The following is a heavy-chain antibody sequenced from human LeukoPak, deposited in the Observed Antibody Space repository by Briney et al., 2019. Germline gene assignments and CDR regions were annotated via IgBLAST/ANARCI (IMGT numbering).Heavy chain of an antibody. CDR2: ISYDGSNK. J-gene: IGHJ6*02. CDR3: AKEGIQLFQDGMDV. V-gene: IGHV3-30*18. CDR1: GFTFSSYG. D-gene: IGHD5-18*01. Sequence: GGSLRLSCAASGFTFSSYGMHWVRQAPGKGLEWVAVISYDGSNKYYADSVKGRFTISRDNSKNTLYLQMNSLRAEDTAVYYCAKEGIQLFQDGMDVWGQGTTATVSS.